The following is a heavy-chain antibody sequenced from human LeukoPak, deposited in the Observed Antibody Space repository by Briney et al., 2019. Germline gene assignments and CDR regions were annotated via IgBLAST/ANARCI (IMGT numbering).Heavy chain of an antibody. CDR1: GYTFTSYG. CDR2: ISAYNGNT. J-gene: IGHJ3*02. Sequence: ASVKVSCKASGYTFTSYGISWVRQAPGQGLEWMGWISAYNGNTNYAQKLQGRVTMTTDTSTSTAYMELRSLRSDDTAVYYCARYGRGYCSSTSCYYDTVDAFDIWGQGTMVTVSS. CDR3: ARYGRGYCSSTSCYYDTVDAFDI. V-gene: IGHV1-18*01. D-gene: IGHD2-2*01.